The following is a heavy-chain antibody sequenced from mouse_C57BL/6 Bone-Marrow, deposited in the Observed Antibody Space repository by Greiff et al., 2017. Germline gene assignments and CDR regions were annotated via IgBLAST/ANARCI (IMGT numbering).Heavy chain of an antibody. D-gene: IGHD1-1*01. Sequence: QVQLKESGAELARPGASVKLSCQASGYTFTSSGISWVKQRPGQGLEWIGELYTRSGNTYSNETFNGQATLTADKSASTAYMELLILTSEYTAVYFCSRWYYGRSPYFDYWGQGTTLTVAS. CDR1: GYTFTSSG. J-gene: IGHJ2*01. V-gene: IGHV1-81*01. CDR3: SRWYYGRSPYFDY. CDR2: LYTRSGNT.